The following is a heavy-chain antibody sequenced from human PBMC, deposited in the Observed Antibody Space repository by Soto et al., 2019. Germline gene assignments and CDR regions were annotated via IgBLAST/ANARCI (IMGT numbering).Heavy chain of an antibody. CDR3: ARPSPQKVAKYYYDSSGSYAFDI. D-gene: IGHD3-22*01. CDR1: GYTFTGYY. V-gene: IGHV1-2*02. CDR2: INPNSGGT. J-gene: IGHJ3*02. Sequence: GASVKVSCKASGYTFTGYYMHWVRQAPGQGLEWMGWINPNSGGTNYAQKFQGRVTMTRDTSISTAYMELSRLRSDDTAVYYCARPSPQKVAKYYYDSSGSYAFDIWGQGTMVTVSS.